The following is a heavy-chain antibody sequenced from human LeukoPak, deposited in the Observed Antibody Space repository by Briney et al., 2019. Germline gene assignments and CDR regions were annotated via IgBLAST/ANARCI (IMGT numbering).Heavy chain of an antibody. D-gene: IGHD3-10*02. Sequence: GGSLKLSCAASGFTFSGSAMHWVRQAPGKGLEWVSYISSSGSTIYYADSVKGRFTISRVNAKNSLYLQMNSLRAEDTAVYYCAELGITMIGGVWGKGTTVTISS. CDR3: AELGITMIGGV. V-gene: IGHV3-48*03. CDR1: GFTFSGSA. J-gene: IGHJ6*04. CDR2: ISSSGSTI.